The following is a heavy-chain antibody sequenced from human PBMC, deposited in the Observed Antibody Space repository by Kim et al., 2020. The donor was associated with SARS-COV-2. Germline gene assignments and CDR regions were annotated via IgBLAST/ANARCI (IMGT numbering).Heavy chain of an antibody. CDR1: GFTFSDHY. CDR3: ARLFVGALDY. D-gene: IGHD1-26*01. Sequence: GGSLRLSCAASGFTFSDHYMDWVRQAPGKGLEWVGRTRNKANSYTTEYAASVKGRFTISRDDSKNSLYLQMNSLKTEDTAVYYCARLFVGALDYWGQGTLVTVSS. CDR2: TRNKANSYTT. V-gene: IGHV3-72*01. J-gene: IGHJ4*02.